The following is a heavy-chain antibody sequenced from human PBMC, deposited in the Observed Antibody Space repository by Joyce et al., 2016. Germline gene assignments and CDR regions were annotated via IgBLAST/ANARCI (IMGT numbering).Heavy chain of an antibody. D-gene: IGHD5-18*01. CDR3: AKDSGGSIQPYLRYFDS. CDR2: ICYRGTS. J-gene: IGHJ4*02. Sequence: QVQLMESGPGLVKPSETLSLNCTVSGVSSGGADYCRGWIRQPPGKGPEWVGNICYRGTSFHNPSLQSRVAMSVDTSKRHFFLKLTSVTAADTAVYYCAKDSGGSIQPYLRYFDSWGQGILVTVSS. V-gene: IGHV4-30-4*01. CDR1: GVSSGGADYC.